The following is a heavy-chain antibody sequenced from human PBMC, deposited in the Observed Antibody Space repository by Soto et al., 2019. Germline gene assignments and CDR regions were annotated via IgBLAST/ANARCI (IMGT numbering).Heavy chain of an antibody. V-gene: IGHV4-30-4*01. CDR1: GVSISSADFY. Sequence: QVRLQESGPGLVKPSQTLSLTCSVSGVSISSADFYWSWIRQPPGKALEWLGDMSYSGSTYYNPSLQSRITMSLDTSKNHFSLTLTSVTAADTAVYFCSRGTIYYVGTSRSGYGLDVWGQGNAGSVSS. J-gene: IGHJ6*02. D-gene: IGHD3-16*01. CDR3: SRGTIYYVGTSRSGYGLDV. CDR2: MSYSGST.